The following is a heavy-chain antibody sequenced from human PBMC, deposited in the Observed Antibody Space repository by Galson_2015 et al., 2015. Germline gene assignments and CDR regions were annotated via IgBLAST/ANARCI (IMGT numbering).Heavy chain of an antibody. D-gene: IGHD4/OR15-4a*01. CDR1: GGTFSSYA. Sequence: SVKVSCKASGGTFSSYAISWVRQAPGKGLEWMGGIIPIFGTANYAEKFQGRVTITADESTSTAYRELRSMMSEDAAVYYCASDAIDYGVYLDAFDIWGQGRMVTVSS. CDR2: IIPIFGTA. V-gene: IGHV1-69*13. CDR3: ASDAIDYGVYLDAFDI. J-gene: IGHJ3*02.